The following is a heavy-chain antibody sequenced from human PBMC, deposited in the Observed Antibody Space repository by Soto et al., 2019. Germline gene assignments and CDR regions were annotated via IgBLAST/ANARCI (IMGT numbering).Heavy chain of an antibody. CDR2: IYHSGST. V-gene: IGHV4-30-2*01. J-gene: IGHJ4*02. CDR1: GGSIISDY. Sequence: SETLSLTCPVSGGSIISDYWSWIRQPPGKGLEWIGYIYHSGSTYYNPSLKSRVTISVDRSKNQFSLKLSSVTAADTAVYYCARVGGYGDYAFDYWGQGTLVTVSS. D-gene: IGHD4-17*01. CDR3: ARVGGYGDYAFDY.